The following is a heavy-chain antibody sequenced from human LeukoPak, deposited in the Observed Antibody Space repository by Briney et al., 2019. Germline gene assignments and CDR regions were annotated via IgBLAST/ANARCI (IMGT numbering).Heavy chain of an antibody. V-gene: IGHV3-74*01. CDR3: AAFYYDPAY. CDR1: GFTFRTYW. D-gene: IGHD3-22*01. J-gene: IGHJ4*02. CDR2: ISGDRRST. Sequence: GGSLRLSCAASGFTFRTYWMHWVRQAPGKGLIWVSRISGDRRSTSYADSVKGRFTISRDNAKNTLYLQMHSLRAEDTAVYYCAAFYYDPAYWGQGTLVTVSS.